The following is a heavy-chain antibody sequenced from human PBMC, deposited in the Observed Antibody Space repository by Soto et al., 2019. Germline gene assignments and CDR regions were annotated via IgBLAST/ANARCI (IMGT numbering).Heavy chain of an antibody. CDR3: ASLPAKLPYYYGSVYYFDY. V-gene: IGHV4-39*02. CDR1: GGSITSTSYY. CDR2: VYYSGST. D-gene: IGHD3-10*01. Sequence: PSETLSLTCTVSGGSITSTSYYWGWIRQSPGKGLEWIGSVYYSGSTYYNPSLKSRVTISVDTSKSHFSLKLTSVTAADTAVYFRASLPAKLPYYYGSVYYFDYWGQGTLVTVSS. J-gene: IGHJ4*02.